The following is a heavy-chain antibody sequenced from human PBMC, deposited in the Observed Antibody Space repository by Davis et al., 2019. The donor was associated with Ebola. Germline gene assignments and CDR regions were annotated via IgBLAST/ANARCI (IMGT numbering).Heavy chain of an antibody. D-gene: IGHD2-21*01. J-gene: IGHJ4*02. Sequence: GESLKISCAASGFTFSSYAMSWVRQAPGKGLEWVANIKQDGSEKYYVDSVKGRFTISKDNAKNSLYLQMNSLRAEDTAVYYCARASSAIGFDYWGQGTLVTVSS. CDR2: IKQDGSEK. V-gene: IGHV3-7*03. CDR1: GFTFSSYA. CDR3: ARASSAIGFDY.